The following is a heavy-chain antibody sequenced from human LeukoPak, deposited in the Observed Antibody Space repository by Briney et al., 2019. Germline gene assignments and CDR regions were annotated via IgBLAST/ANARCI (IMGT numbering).Heavy chain of an antibody. CDR1: GGSFSGYY. D-gene: IGHD4/OR15-4a*01. CDR2: INHSGST. CDR3: ARCSKYYYYMDV. Sequence: SETLSLTCAVYGGSFSGYYWSWIRQPPGKGLEWIGKINHSGSTNYNPSLKSRVTISVDTSKNQFSLKLSSVTAADTAVYYCARCSKYYYYMDVWGKGTTVTVSS. J-gene: IGHJ6*03. V-gene: IGHV4-34*01.